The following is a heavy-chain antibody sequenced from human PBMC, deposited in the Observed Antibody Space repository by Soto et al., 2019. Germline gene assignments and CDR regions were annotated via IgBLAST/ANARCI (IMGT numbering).Heavy chain of an antibody. CDR2: ISYDGSNK. CDR1: GFTFSSYA. J-gene: IGHJ4*02. V-gene: IGHV3-30-3*01. CDR3: ARDPNQLYSYDSSGYAPSDY. Sequence: QVQLVESGGGVVQPGRSLRLSCAASGFTFSSYAMHWVRQAPGKGLEWVAVISYDGSNKYYADSVKGRFTISRDNSKNALYLQMNSLRAEDTAVYYCARDPNQLYSYDSSGYAPSDYWGQGTLVTVSS. D-gene: IGHD3-22*01.